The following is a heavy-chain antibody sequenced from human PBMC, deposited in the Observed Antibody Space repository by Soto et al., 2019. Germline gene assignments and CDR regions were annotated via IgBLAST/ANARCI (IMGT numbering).Heavy chain of an antibody. CDR1: GYTFTSYA. CDR3: ARTSGYYFYDY. CDR2: INAGNGNT. D-gene: IGHD3-3*01. J-gene: IGHJ4*02. Sequence: VQLVQSGAEVKKPGASVKVSCKTSGYTFTSYAMHWVRQAPGQRLEWMGWINAGNGNTKYSQKFQGRVTITRDTSASTAYIELSSLRSEDTAVYYCARTSGYYFYDYWGQGTLVTVSS. V-gene: IGHV1-3*01.